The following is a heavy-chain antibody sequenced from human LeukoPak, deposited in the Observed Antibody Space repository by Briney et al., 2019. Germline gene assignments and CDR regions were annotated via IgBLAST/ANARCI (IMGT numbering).Heavy chain of an antibody. J-gene: IGHJ4*02. CDR2: IDRSGNTK. V-gene: IGHV3-11*01. Sequence: PGGSLRLSCAASGFAFSDYYMSWIRQAPGQGLEWISYIDRSGNTKYYADSVKGRLTISRDNAKNSLLLQVNSLRAEDTAVYYCAREFSYGTDWGQGTLVIVSS. CDR3: AREFSYGTD. D-gene: IGHD5-18*01. CDR1: GFAFSDYY.